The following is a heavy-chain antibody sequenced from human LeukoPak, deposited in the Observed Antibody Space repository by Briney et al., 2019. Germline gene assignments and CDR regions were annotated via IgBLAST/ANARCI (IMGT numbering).Heavy chain of an antibody. CDR1: GFTFDDYA. J-gene: IGHJ3*02. CDR3: AKDFYRLGEFDAFDN. V-gene: IGHV3-9*01. Sequence: GGSLRLSCAASGFTFDDYAMHWVRQAPGKGLEWVSGISWNSGRIGYADSVKGRFTISRDNAKNSLYLQMNSLRVEDTALYYCAKDFYRLGEFDAFDNWSQGTMVTVSS. CDR2: ISWNSGRI. D-gene: IGHD3-16*01.